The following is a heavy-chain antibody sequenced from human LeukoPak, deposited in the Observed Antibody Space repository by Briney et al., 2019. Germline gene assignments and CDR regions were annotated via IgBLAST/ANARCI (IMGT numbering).Heavy chain of an antibody. CDR3: ARAVYCSSTSCYRGYFDY. V-gene: IGHV3-21*01. CDR1: GFTFSSHS. J-gene: IGHJ4*02. D-gene: IGHD2-2*01. Sequence: GGSLRLSCAASGFTFSSHSMNWVRQAPGKGLEWVSSISSSSSYIYYADSVKGRFTISRDNAKNSLYLQMNSLRAEDTAVYYCARAVYCSSTSCYRGYFDYRGQGTLVTVSS. CDR2: ISSSSSYI.